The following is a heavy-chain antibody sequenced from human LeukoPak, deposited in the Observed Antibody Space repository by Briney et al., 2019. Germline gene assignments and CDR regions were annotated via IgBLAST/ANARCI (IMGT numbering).Heavy chain of an antibody. CDR1: GFTFSSYE. CDR3: ARDTVTRGYFFDY. V-gene: IGHV3-48*03. D-gene: IGHD4-17*01. J-gene: IGHJ4*02. Sequence: SGGSLRLSCAASGFTFSSYEMNWVRQAPGKGLEWVSYISSSGSTIYYADSVKGRFTISRDNAKNSLYLQMNSLRAEDTAVYYCARDTVTRGYFFDYWGQGTLVTVSS. CDR2: ISSSGSTI.